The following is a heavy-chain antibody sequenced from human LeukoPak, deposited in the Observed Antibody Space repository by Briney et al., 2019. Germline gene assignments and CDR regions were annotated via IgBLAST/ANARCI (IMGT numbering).Heavy chain of an antibody. CDR2: IYYSGIT. CDR1: GGSISSYY. V-gene: IGHV4-59*08. J-gene: IGHJ4*02. CDR3: ARQTYYYDSSGYHYYFDY. D-gene: IGHD3-22*01. Sequence: KSSETLSLTRTVSGGSISSYYWSWIRQPPGKGLEWIGYIYYSGITNYNPSLKSRVTISVDTSKNQFSLKLSSVSASDTAVYYCARQTYYYDSSGYHYYFDYWGQGTLVAVSP.